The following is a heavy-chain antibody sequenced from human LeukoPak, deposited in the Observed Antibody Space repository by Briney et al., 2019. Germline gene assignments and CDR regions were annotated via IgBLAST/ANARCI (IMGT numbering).Heavy chain of an antibody. CDR2: ISYDGSNK. Sequence: GGSLRLSCAASGFTVSSNYMSWVRQAPGKGLEWVAVISYDGSNKYYADSVKGRFTISRDNSKNTLYLQMNSLRAEDTAVYYCAKPAVGAIPVYYFDYWGQGTLVTVSS. D-gene: IGHD1-26*01. CDR1: GFTVSSNY. J-gene: IGHJ4*02. V-gene: IGHV3-30*18. CDR3: AKPAVGAIPVYYFDY.